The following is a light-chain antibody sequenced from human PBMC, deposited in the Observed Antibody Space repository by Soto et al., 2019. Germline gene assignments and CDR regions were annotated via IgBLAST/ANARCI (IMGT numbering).Light chain of an antibody. CDR2: EVS. CDR1: SSDVGNYVL. J-gene: IGLJ1*01. Sequence: QSALTQPASVSGSPGQSITISCTGTSSDVGNYVLVSWYQQHPDTAPKLMIFEVSKRPSGVSDRFSGSKSGNSASLTISGLQADDEADYYCSSYAGGSVYVFGTGTKVTVL. CDR3: SSYAGGSVYV. V-gene: IGLV2-23*02.